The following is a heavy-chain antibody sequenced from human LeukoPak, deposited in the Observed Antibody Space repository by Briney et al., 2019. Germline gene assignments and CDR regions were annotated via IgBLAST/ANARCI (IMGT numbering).Heavy chain of an antibody. J-gene: IGHJ4*02. CDR3: ARCYYGSGSFPLDY. D-gene: IGHD3-10*01. CDR1: DGSISSNSYY. V-gene: IGHV4-39*01. CDR2: ISYSGRT. Sequence: SETLSLTCTVSDGSISSNSYYWGWIRQPPGKGLEWIGSISYSGRTYYNPSLESRVTISVDASKNQFSLELNSVTAADTAVYYCARCYYGSGSFPLDYWGQGTLVTVSS.